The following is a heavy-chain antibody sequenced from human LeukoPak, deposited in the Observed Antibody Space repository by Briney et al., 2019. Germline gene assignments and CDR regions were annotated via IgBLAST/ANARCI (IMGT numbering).Heavy chain of an antibody. CDR1: GFPFSSYW. CDR2: IKQDGSKK. CDR3: TGVAYIDEGIDY. D-gene: IGHD3-9*01. V-gene: IGHV3-7*04. Sequence: PGGSLRLSCVASGFPFSSYWMTWVRQAPGKGLEWVANIKQDGSKKSYVDSVKGRFTISRDNAKNSLYLQMNSLRAEDTAIYYCTGVAYIDEGIDYWGQGTLVTVSS. J-gene: IGHJ4*02.